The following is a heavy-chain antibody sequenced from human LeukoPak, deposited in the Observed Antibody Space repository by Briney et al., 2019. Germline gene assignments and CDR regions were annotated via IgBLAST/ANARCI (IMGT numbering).Heavy chain of an antibody. CDR3: ASGYGSGWFDR. V-gene: IGHV4-30-4*08. D-gene: IGHD6-13*01. CDR1: GGSINRGY. Sequence: SETLSLTCTVSGGSINRGYWSWVRQHPGKGLEWIGHIFYSGSTFYNPSLKSRVTIAVHTSRDQFSLQLTSVTAADTAVYYRASGYGSGWFDRWGQGTLVSVSS. J-gene: IGHJ5*02. CDR2: IFYSGST.